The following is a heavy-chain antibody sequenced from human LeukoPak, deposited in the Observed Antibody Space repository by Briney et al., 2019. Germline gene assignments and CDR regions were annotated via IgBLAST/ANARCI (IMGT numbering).Heavy chain of an antibody. V-gene: IGHV3-9*01. D-gene: IGHD6-13*01. J-gene: IGHJ4*02. CDR1: GFSFDDYD. CDR3: AKDMGIAAAGPFDY. Sequence: TGGSLRLSCAASGFSFDDYDMHWVRQAPGKGLEWVSGITWNSGSIGYADSVKGRFTISRDNAENSLYLQMNSLRGDDTALYYCAKDMGIAAAGPFDYWGQGTLVTVSS. CDR2: ITWNSGSI.